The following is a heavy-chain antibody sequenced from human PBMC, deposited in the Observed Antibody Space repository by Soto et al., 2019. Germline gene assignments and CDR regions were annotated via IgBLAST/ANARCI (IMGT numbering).Heavy chain of an antibody. J-gene: IGHJ4*02. Sequence: QVQLVESGGDWVKPGGSLRLSCAASGFTFSDYYMSWIRQAPGKGLEWLSYISPSGSTIKYADSVKGRFTLSRDNAKESLKLQMNSLGTEDTAVYYCTREASRTFDYWGQGPLVTVSS. CDR2: ISPSGSTI. V-gene: IGHV3-11*01. CDR1: GFTFSDYY. CDR3: TREASRTFDY.